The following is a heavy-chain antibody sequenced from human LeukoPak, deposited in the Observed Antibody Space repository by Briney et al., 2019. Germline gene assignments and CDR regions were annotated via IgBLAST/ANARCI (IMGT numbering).Heavy chain of an antibody. CDR1: GYTLTSYG. D-gene: IGHD3-3*01. J-gene: IGHJ3*02. CDR3: ARDLEWLYPGGAFDI. CDR2: ISAYNGNT. V-gene: IGHV1-18*01. Sequence: GASVKVSCKASGYTLTSYGISWVRQAPGQGLEWMGWISAYNGNTNYAQKLQGRVTMTTDTSTSTAYMELRSLRSDDTAVYYCARDLEWLYPGGAFDIWGQGTTVTVSS.